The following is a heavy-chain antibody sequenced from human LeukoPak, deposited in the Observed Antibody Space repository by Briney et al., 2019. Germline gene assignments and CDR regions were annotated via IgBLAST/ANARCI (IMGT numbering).Heavy chain of an antibody. J-gene: IGHJ4*02. CDR1: GYTLTELS. Sequence: ASAKVSCKVSGYTLTELSMHWVRQAPGKGLEWMGGFDPEDGETIYAQKFQGRVTMTEDTSTDTAYMELSSLRSEDTAVYYCATGHSSSWTRFDYWGQGTLVTVSS. V-gene: IGHV1-24*01. CDR3: ATGHSSSWTRFDY. D-gene: IGHD6-13*01. CDR2: FDPEDGET.